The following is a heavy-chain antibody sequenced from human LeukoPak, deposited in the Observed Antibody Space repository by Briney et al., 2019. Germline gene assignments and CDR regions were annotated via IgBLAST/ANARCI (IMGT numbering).Heavy chain of an antibody. Sequence: GRSLRLSCAASGFTFSSYGMHWVRQAPGKGLEWVSSIRGNGERTFYADSVKGRFTISRDNSKNTVSLQMTSLEAEDTAVYYCVRNGCSATNCYIFLGDWYFDLWGRGTLVTVSS. CDR2: IRGNGERT. CDR1: GFTFSSYG. D-gene: IGHD2-2*02. J-gene: IGHJ2*01. CDR3: VRNGCSATNCYIFLGDWYFDL. V-gene: IGHV3-23*01.